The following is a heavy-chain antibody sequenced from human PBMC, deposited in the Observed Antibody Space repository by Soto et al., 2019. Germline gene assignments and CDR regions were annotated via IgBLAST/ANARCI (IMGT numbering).Heavy chain of an antibody. CDR3: AKTRTKYCSGGSCYYFDY. CDR1: GFTFSSYA. Sequence: GGSLRLSCAASGFTFSSYAMSWVRQAPGKGLEWVSAISGSGGSTYYADSVKARFTISRDNSKNTLYLQMNSLRAEDTAVYYCAKTRTKYCSGGSCYYFDYWGQGTLVTVSS. CDR2: ISGSGGST. V-gene: IGHV3-23*01. J-gene: IGHJ4*02. D-gene: IGHD2-15*01.